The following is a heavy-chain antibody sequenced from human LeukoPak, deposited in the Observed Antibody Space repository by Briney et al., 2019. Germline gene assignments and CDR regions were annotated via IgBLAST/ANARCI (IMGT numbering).Heavy chain of an antibody. Sequence: GGSLRLSCAASGFTFTSFAMNWVRQAPGKGLEWVSYISSSGSTIYYADSVKGRFTISRDNAKNSLYLQMNSLRAEDTAVYYCAELGITMIGGVWGKGTTVTISS. J-gene: IGHJ6*04. D-gene: IGHD3-10*02. CDR2: ISSSGSTI. V-gene: IGHV3-48*03. CDR3: AELGITMIGGV. CDR1: GFTFTSFA.